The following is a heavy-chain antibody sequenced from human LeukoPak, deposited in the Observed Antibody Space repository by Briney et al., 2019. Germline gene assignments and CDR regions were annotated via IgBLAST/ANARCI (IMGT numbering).Heavy chain of an antibody. V-gene: IGHV1-18*01. D-gene: IGHD3-22*01. CDR3: ARDQKPYYYDSSGHAPRY. CDR2: ISAYNGNT. CDR1: GYTFSSSD. J-gene: IGHJ4*02. Sequence: ASVKVSCKASGYTFSSSDINWVRQATGQGLEWMGWISAYNGNTNYAQKLQGRVTMTTDTSTSTEYMELRGLRSDDTAVYYCARDQKPYYYDSSGHAPRYWGQGTMVTVSS.